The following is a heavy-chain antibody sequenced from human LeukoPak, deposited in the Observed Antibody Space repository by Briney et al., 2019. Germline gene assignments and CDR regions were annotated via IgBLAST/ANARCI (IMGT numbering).Heavy chain of an antibody. D-gene: IGHD3-22*01. CDR1: GGSFSGYY. Sequence: SETLSLTCAVYGGSFSGYYWSWIRQPPGKGLEWIGEINHSGSTNYNPSLESRVTISVDTSKNQFSLKLSSVTAADTAVYYCASSGYYSYFDYWGQGTLVTVSS. CDR3: ASSGYYSYFDY. V-gene: IGHV4-34*01. J-gene: IGHJ4*02. CDR2: INHSGST.